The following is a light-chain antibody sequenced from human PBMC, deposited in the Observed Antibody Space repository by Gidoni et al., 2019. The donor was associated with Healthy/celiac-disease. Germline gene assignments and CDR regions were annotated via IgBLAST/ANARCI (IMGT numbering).Light chain of an antibody. J-gene: IGLJ2*01. Sequence: SALTQPPSASGSPGQSATLSCTGTSSDVGGYNDGSWYQQHPGKAPKLMIYEVSKRPSGVPDRFSGSKSGNTASLTVSGLQAEDEADYYCSSYAGSNNFGVFGGGTKLTVL. CDR3: SSYAGSNNFGV. CDR2: EVS. V-gene: IGLV2-8*01. CDR1: SSDVGGYND.